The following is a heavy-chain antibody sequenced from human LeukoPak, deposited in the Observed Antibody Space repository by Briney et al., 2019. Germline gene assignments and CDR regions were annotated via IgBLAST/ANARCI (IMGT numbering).Heavy chain of an antibody. CDR3: ARGLRRITMVRGVITGPKFDP. CDR1: GGSFSDYY. CDR2: INHSGTT. V-gene: IGHV4-34*01. D-gene: IGHD3-10*01. J-gene: IGHJ5*02. Sequence: SETLSLTCAVYGGSFSDYYWSWIRQPPGKGLEWIGEINHSGTTNYNPSFKSRAIISVDTSKSHFSLDLRSVTAADTAVYYCARGLRRITMVRGVITGPKFDPWGQGTLVTVSS.